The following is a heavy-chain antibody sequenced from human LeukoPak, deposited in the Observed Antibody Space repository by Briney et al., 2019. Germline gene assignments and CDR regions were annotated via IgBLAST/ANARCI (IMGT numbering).Heavy chain of an antibody. CDR3: AKVMNWVVATANWFDP. V-gene: IGHV3-23*01. Sequence: GGSLRLSCAASGFTVSSNYMTWVRQAPGKGLEWVSAISGSGGSTYYADSVKGRFTISRDNSKNTLYLQMNSLRAEDTAVYYCAKVMNWVVATANWFDPWGQGTLVTVSS. CDR1: GFTVSSNY. CDR2: ISGSGGST. J-gene: IGHJ5*02. D-gene: IGHD5-12*01.